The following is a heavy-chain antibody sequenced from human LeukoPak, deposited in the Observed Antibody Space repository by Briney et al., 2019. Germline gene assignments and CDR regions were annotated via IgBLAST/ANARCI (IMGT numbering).Heavy chain of an antibody. D-gene: IGHD4-17*01. Sequence: SETLSLTCAVYGGSFSGYYWSWIRQPAGKGLEWIGRICTSGSTNYNPSLKSRVTMSVDTSKNQFSLKLSSVSAADTAVYYCARYSYGENWFDPWGQGTLVTVSS. CDR3: ARYSYGENWFDP. V-gene: IGHV4-59*10. CDR2: ICTSGST. J-gene: IGHJ5*02. CDR1: GGSFSGYY.